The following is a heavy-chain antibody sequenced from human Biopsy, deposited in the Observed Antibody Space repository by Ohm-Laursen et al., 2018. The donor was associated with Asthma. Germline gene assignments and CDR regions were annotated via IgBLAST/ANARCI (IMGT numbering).Heavy chain of an antibody. V-gene: IGHV4-30-2*01. D-gene: IGHD3-22*01. CDR2: MFHRGTT. Sequence: TLSLTCPVSGGSISSGGFSWTWIRQPPGKGLEWIGYMFHRGTTHYNPSLTSRVTISLDRSKNQFSLKLTSVTAADTAVYYCARGDSSNWSHYYFDYWGQGTLVTVSS. CDR1: GGSISSGGFS. J-gene: IGHJ4*02. CDR3: ARGDSSNWSHYYFDY.